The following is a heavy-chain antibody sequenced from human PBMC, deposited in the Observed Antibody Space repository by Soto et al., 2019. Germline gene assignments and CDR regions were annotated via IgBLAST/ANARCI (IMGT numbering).Heavy chain of an antibody. CDR3: ARESRWLQLLIGNAFDI. J-gene: IGHJ3*02. Sequence: PGGSLRLSCAASGFTFSSYWMHWVRQAPGKGLVWVSRINSDGSSTSYADSVKGRFTISRDNAKNTLYLQMNSLRAEDTAVYYCARESRWLQLLIGNAFDIWGQGTMVTVSS. CDR2: INSDGSST. V-gene: IGHV3-74*01. D-gene: IGHD5-12*01. CDR1: GFTFSSYW.